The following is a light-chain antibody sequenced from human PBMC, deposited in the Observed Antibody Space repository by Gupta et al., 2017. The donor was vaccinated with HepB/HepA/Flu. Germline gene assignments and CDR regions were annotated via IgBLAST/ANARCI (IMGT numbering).Light chain of an antibody. J-gene: IGLJ1*01. Sequence: SALTPPASVSGSPGQSINISCTGTSSDVGGYNYVSWYQQHPGKAPNLMIYDVSNRPSGVSNRFSGSKSGNTASLTISGLQAEDEADYYCSSYTSSSTYVFGTGTKVTVL. CDR3: SSYTSSSTYV. CDR1: SSDVGGYNY. V-gene: IGLV2-14*03. CDR2: DVS.